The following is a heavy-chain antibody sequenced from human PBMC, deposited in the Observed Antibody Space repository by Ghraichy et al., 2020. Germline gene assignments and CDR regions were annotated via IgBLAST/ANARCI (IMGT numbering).Heavy chain of an antibody. CDR3: AKTDGYSGYDWEHY. J-gene: IGHJ4*02. CDR2: ISGFGTAT. Sequence: GGSLRLSCAASGFTFSHSAMTWVRQAPGKGLEWVSTISGFGTATYYADSVKGRFTVSRDNSKNTLYLQMSSLRAVDTAVYYCAKTDGYSGYDWEHYWGQGTLVTVSS. CDR1: GFTFSHSA. V-gene: IGHV3-23*01. D-gene: IGHD5-12*01.